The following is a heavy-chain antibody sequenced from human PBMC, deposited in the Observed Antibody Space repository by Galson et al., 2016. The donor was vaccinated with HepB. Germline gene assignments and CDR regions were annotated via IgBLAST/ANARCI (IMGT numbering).Heavy chain of an antibody. J-gene: IGHJ1*01. Sequence: PALVKPTQTLTMTCTFSGFSLSTSGVAVGWIRQPPGKALEWLALIDWDDDKYYTSSLKTRLTISKDTSKNQVVLTMTNMDPVDTATYYCARTRGSGYIRDWGQGTLVTVSS. V-gene: IGHV2-70*01. D-gene: IGHD3-22*01. CDR2: IDWDDDK. CDR1: GFSLSTSGVA. CDR3: ARTRGSGYIRD.